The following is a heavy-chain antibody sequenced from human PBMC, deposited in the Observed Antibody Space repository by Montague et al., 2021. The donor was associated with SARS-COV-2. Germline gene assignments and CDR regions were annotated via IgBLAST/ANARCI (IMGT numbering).Heavy chain of an antibody. J-gene: IGHJ5*02. CDR1: GGSLSSDY. Sequence: SETLSLTCTVSGGSLSSDYWSWIRQPPGKGLEWIGYIYYRESTNYNPSLKSRVTLSVDTSKNQFSLRVYSVTAADTAVYYCVRERQYNWFDAWGQGTLVTVSS. CDR3: VRERQYNWFDA. D-gene: IGHD1-14*01. V-gene: IGHV4-59*01. CDR2: IYYREST.